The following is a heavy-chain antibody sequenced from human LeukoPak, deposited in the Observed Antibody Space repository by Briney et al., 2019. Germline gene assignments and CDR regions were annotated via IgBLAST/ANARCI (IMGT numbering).Heavy chain of an antibody. CDR1: GYTFTSYG. V-gene: IGHV1-18*01. Sequence: WASVKVSCKASGYTFTSYGISWVRQAPGQGLEWMGRISAYNGNTNYAQKLQGRVTMTTNTSTSTAYMELRSLRSDGTAVYYCARDLSGYYDSSGYYYDYYFDYWGQGTLVTVSS. CDR2: ISAYNGNT. D-gene: IGHD3-22*01. CDR3: ARDLSGYYDSSGYYYDYYFDY. J-gene: IGHJ4*02.